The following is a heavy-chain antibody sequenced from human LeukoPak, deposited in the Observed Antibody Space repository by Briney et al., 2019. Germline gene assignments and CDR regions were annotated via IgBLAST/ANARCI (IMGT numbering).Heavy chain of an antibody. D-gene: IGHD3-10*01. CDR3: ARDSMSYGSGLGPSDY. CDR2: IYSGGST. J-gene: IGHJ4*02. V-gene: IGHV3-66*01. CDR1: GFTVSSNY. Sequence: GGSLRLSCAASGFTVSSNYMSWVRQAPGKGLEWVSVIYSGGSTYYADSVKGRFTISRDNSKNTLYLQMNSLRAEDTAVYYCARDSMSYGSGLGPSDYWGQGTLVTVSS.